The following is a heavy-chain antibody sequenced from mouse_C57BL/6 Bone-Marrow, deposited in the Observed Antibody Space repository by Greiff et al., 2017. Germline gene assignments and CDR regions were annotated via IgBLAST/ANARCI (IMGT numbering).Heavy chain of an antibody. Sequence: QVHVKQSGAELVKPGASVKISCKASGYAFSSYWMNWVKQRPGKGLEWIGQIYPGDGDTNYNGKFKGKATLTADKSSSTAYMQLSSLISEDSAVYFCARSGWLLRRLDWGQGTLVTVSA. CDR2: IYPGDGDT. CDR3: ARSGWLLRRLD. V-gene: IGHV1-80*01. D-gene: IGHD2-3*01. J-gene: IGHJ3*01. CDR1: GYAFSSYW.